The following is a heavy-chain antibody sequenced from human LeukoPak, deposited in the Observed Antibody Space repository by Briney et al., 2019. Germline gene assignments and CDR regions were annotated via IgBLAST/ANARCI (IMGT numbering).Heavy chain of an antibody. CDR2: INSYGSTT. CDR1: GFTFSNFW. J-gene: IGHJ4*02. V-gene: IGHV3-74*01. CDR3: ARQVAWGFDY. D-gene: IGHD7-27*01. Sequence: GGSLRLSCAASGFTFSNFWMHWVRQAPGKGLVCVSHINSYGSTTNYADSVKGRFTISRDNAKNTLYLQMNSLRGEDTAVYYCARQVAWGFDYWGQGTLVTVSS.